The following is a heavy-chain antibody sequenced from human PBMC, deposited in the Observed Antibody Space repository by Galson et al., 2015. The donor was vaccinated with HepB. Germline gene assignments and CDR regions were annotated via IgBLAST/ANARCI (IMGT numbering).Heavy chain of an antibody. CDR3: ARDSYSSADT. Sequence: SLRLSCAASGLPFSDNWFHWIRQAPGKGLEWVSRINNDGSWTSYADSVRGRFITSRDDSRSTVHLEMTSVRPDDTATYFCARDSYSSADTWGQGTLVIVS. V-gene: IGHV3-74*01. D-gene: IGHD6-19*01. J-gene: IGHJ5*02. CDR1: GLPFSDNW. CDR2: INNDGSWT.